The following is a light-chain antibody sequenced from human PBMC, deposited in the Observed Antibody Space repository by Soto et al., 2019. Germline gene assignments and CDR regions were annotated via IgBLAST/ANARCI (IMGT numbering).Light chain of an antibody. CDR1: QSIGTY. CDR2: ESS. J-gene: IGKJ2*01. CDR3: QQRLYTPYT. Sequence: DIQMTQSPSSLSASAGDRVTITCRASQSIGTYLNWFRQKPGEAPELLSYESSTLQSGVPSRVSGSGSGTDCTLTISSLQPEEFETYFRQQRLYTPYTFGQGTKLDI. V-gene: IGKV1-39*01.